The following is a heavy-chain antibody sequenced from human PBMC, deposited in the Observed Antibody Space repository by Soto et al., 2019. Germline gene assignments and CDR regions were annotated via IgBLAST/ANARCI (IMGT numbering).Heavy chain of an antibody. J-gene: IGHJ4*02. CDR1: GDTFNLYT. CDR3: ATSFGSGSRAFDY. D-gene: IGHD3-10*01. Sequence: QVQLVQSGAEVKKPGSSVKVYCKASGDTFNLYTINWVRQAPGLGLEWMGRFNPILSFSNSALKFQGRVTLTADKSTSTAYMVLSSLRSEDTALYYCATSFGSGSRAFDYWGQGALVTVSS. V-gene: IGHV1-69*02. CDR2: FNPILSFS.